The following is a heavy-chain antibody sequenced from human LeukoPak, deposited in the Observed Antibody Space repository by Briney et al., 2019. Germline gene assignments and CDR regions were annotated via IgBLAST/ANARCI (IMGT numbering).Heavy chain of an antibody. J-gene: IGHJ4*02. Sequence: SETLSLTCAVYGGSFSGYYWSWIRQPPGKGLEWIGEINHSGSTNYNPSLKSRVTISVDTSKNQFSLKLSSVTAADTAVYYCARSSRSTVTTPGYWGQGTLVTVSS. CDR1: GGSFSGYY. V-gene: IGHV4-34*01. D-gene: IGHD4-17*01. CDR2: INHSGST. CDR3: ARSSRSTVTTPGY.